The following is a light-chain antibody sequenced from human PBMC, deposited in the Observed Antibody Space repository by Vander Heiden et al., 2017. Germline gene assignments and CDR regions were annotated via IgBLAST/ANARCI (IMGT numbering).Light chain of an antibody. CDR3: PQSYSTLGYT. J-gene: IGKJ2*01. V-gene: IGKV1-39*01. CDR1: QSISSY. CDR2: AAS. Sequence: DIQMTQSPSSLSASVGDRVTITCRASQSISSYLNWYQQKPGKAPKLLIYAASSLQSGVPSRFSGSGSGTDFTLTISSLQPEDFATYYCPQSYSTLGYTFGPGTKLEIK.